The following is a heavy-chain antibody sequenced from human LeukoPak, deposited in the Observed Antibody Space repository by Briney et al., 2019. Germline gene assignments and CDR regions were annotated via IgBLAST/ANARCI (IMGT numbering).Heavy chain of an antibody. V-gene: IGHV4-31*03. D-gene: IGHD3-22*01. Sequence: PSETLSLTCTVSGGSISSGGYYWSWIRQHPGKGLEWIGYIYYSGNTSYNPSLKSRVTISVDTSQNQFSLKLSSVTAADTAVYYCARSHLDSSGYYYFDYWGQGTLVTVSS. CDR2: IYYSGNT. J-gene: IGHJ4*02. CDR3: ARSHLDSSGYYYFDY. CDR1: GGSISSGGYY.